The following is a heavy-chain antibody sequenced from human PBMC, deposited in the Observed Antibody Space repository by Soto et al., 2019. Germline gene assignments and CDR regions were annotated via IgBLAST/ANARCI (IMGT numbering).Heavy chain of an antibody. CDR1: GFTFSSYA. D-gene: IGHD1-26*01. V-gene: IGHV3-23*01. CDR2: ISGSGGST. J-gene: IGHJ3*02. Sequence: PGGSLRLSCAASGFTFSSYAMSWVRQAPGKGLEWVSAISGSGGSTYYADSVKGRFTISRDNSKNTLYLQMNSLRAEDTAVYYCAKALSWRSGSSPYDAFDIWGQGTMVTVS. CDR3: AKALSWRSGSSPYDAFDI.